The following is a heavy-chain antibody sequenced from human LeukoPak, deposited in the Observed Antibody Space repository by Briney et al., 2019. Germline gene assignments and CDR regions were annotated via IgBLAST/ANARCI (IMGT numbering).Heavy chain of an antibody. CDR1: GYTFTSYG. CDR3: ARAIVVVPAAHMGHSDAFDI. V-gene: IGHV1-18*01. Sequence: ASVKVSCKASGYTFTSYGISWVRQAPGQGLEWMGWISAYNGNTNYAQKLQGRVTMTTDTSTSTAYMELRSLRSDDTAVYYCARAIVVVPAAHMGHSDAFDIWGQGTMVTVSS. CDR2: ISAYNGNT. D-gene: IGHD2-2*01. J-gene: IGHJ3*02.